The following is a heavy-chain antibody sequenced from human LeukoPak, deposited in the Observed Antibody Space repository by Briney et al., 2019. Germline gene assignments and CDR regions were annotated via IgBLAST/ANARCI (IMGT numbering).Heavy chain of an antibody. V-gene: IGHV3-30-3*01. Sequence: GRSLRLSCAASGFTFSSYAMHWVRQAPGKGLEWVAVISYDGSNKYYVDSVKGRFTISRDNSKNTLYLQMNSLRAEDTAVYYCARERRTYYYGSGSEPWGQGTLVTVSS. CDR3: ARERRTYYYGSGSEP. CDR1: GFTFSSYA. CDR2: ISYDGSNK. J-gene: IGHJ5*02. D-gene: IGHD3-10*01.